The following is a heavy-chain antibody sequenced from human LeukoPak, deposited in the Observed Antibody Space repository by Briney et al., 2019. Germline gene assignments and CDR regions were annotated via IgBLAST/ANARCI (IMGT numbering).Heavy chain of an antibody. CDR2: ISYDGSSK. CDR3: AKRSSSGWSDY. D-gene: IGHD6-19*01. Sequence: GGSLRLSCAASGFTFSSYGMHWVRQAPGKGLEWVAVISYDGSSKYYADSVKGRFTISRDNSKNTLYLQMNSLRAEDTAVYYCAKRSSSGWSDYWGQGTLVTVSS. CDR1: GFTFSSYG. J-gene: IGHJ4*02. V-gene: IGHV3-30*18.